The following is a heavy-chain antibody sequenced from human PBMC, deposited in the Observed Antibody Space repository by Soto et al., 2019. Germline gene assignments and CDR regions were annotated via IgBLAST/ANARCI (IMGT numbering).Heavy chain of an antibody. CDR2: IIPIFGTA. D-gene: IGHD5-18*01. J-gene: IGHJ4*02. Sequence: GASVKVSCKASGGTFSSYVITWVRQAPGQGLEWMGGIIPIFGTANYAQKFQGRVTLNADESTSTAYMELSSLRSEDTAVYYCARGLYSYGTYYFDYWGQGTLVTAPQ. CDR1: GGTFSSYV. V-gene: IGHV1-69*13. CDR3: ARGLYSYGTYYFDY.